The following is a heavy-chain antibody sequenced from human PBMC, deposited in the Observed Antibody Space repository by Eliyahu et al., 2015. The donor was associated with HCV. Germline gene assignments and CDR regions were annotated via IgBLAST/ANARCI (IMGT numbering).Heavy chain of an antibody. J-gene: IGHJ2*01. CDR3: ARAAVTEGYFDL. D-gene: IGHD4-11*01. Sequence: QVQLVQSGAEVKKPGXSVXVXCKASGGTFSXYTISWVRQAPGQGLEWMGRIIXILGIANYAQKFQGRVTINADKSTSTAYMELSSLRSEDTAVYYCARAAVTEGYFDLWGRGTLVTVSS. CDR1: GGTFSXYT. CDR2: IIXILGIA. V-gene: IGHV1-69*02.